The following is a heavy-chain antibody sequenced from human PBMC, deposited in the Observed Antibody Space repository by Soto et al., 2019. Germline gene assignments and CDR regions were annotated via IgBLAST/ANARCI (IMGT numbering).Heavy chain of an antibody. CDR3: ARVGTYYDFWSGYFDY. V-gene: IGHV3-53*01. D-gene: IGHD3-3*01. CDR2: IYSGGST. J-gene: IGHJ4*02. CDR1: GFTVSSNY. Sequence: EVQLVESGGGLIQPGGSLRLSCAASGFTVSSNYMSWVRQAPGKGLEWVSVIYSGGSTYYADSVMGRFTISRDNSKNTLYLQMNSLRAEDTAVYYCARVGTYYDFWSGYFDYWGQGTLVTVSS.